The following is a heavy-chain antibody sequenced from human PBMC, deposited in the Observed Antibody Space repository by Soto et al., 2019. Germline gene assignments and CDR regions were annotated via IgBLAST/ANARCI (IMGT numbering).Heavy chain of an antibody. V-gene: IGHV3-7*05. J-gene: IGHJ6*02. CDR1: GFTLSGYW. CDR2: IKQDGSEQ. Sequence: EVQLVESWGGLVQPGGSLRLSCAASGFTLSGYWMSWVRQAPGKGLEWVANIKQDGSEQFYVDSVKGRFTISRDNAKNSLYLQMNSLRAEDTAVYYCAREAVWGQGTTVTVSS. CDR3: AREAV.